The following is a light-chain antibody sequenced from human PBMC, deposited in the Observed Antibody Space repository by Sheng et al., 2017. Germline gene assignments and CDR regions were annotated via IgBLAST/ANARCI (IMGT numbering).Light chain of an antibody. CDR1: QSVSTTY. J-gene: IGKJ4*01. V-gene: IGKV3-20*01. CDR2: GTS. CDR3: HQFGSSPLT. Sequence: EIVLTQSPGTLSLSPGERATLSCRASQSVSTTYIAWYQKKPGQAPRLLIYGTSNRATGIPDRFSGGGSGTDFTLTIRRVEPEDFAVYYCHQFGSSPLTFGGGTRVEI.